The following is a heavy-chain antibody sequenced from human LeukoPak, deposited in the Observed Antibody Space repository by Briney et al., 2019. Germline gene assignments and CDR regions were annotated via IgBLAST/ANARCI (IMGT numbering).Heavy chain of an antibody. CDR2: INPGDSDT. V-gene: IGHV5-51*01. CDR3: AGQGSSIVSDY. CDR1: GYSFTNYW. D-gene: IGHD2-15*01. Sequence: GESLKISCKASGYSFTNYWIGWVRQMPGKGLEWMALINPGDSDTRYSPSFQGQVTISVDKSINTAYLQWSSLRALDTAMYYCAGQGSSIVSDYWGQGTLVTVSS. J-gene: IGHJ4*02.